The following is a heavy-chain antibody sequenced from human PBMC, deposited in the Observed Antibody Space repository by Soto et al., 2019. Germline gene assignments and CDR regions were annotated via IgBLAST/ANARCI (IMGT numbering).Heavy chain of an antibody. D-gene: IGHD3-16*01. V-gene: IGHV4-39*01. CDR3: ARRIKPYYFDY. CDR2: IYYSGST. J-gene: IGHJ4*02. Sequence: SETLSLTCTVSGGSISSSSYYWGWIRQPPGKGMEWIGSIYYSGSTYYNPSLKSRVTISVDTSKNQFSLKLSSVTAADTAVYYCARRIKPYYFDYWGQGTLVTVSS. CDR1: GGSISSSSYY.